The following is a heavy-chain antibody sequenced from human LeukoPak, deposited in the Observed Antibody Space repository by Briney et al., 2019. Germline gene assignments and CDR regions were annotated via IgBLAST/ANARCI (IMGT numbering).Heavy chain of an antibody. J-gene: IGHJ4*02. D-gene: IGHD2-15*01. CDR3: ARSRCSGGSCYPFDY. CDR2: IYYSGST. Sequence: PSQTLSLTCTVSGGSISSGGYYWSWIRQHPGKGLEWIGYIYYSGSTYYNPSLKSRVTISVDTSKNQFSLKLSSVTAADTAVYYCARSRCSGGSCYPFDYWAREPWSPSPQ. CDR1: GGSISSGGYY. V-gene: IGHV4-31*03.